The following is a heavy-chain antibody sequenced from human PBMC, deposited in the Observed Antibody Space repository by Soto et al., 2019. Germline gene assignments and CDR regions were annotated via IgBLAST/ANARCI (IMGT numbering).Heavy chain of an antibody. J-gene: IGHJ4*02. D-gene: IGHD3-3*01. CDR2: INHSGST. CDR1: GGSFSGYY. CDR3: ARYDFWSGYYLDY. V-gene: IGHV4-34*01. Sequence: QVQLQQWGAGLLKPSETLSLTCAVYGGSFSGYYWSWIRQTPGKGLEWIGEINHSGSTNYNPSLKSRVTISVDTSKNQFSLKLSSVTAADTAVYYYARYDFWSGYYLDYWGQGTLVTVSS.